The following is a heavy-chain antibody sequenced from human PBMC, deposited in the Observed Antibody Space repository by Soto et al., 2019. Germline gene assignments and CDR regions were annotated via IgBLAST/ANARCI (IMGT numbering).Heavy chain of an antibody. Sequence: ASVKVSCKASGYTFTSYDINWVRQATGQGLEWMGWMNPNSGNTGYAQKFQGRVTMTRNTSISTAYMELSSLRSEDTAVYYCACPYRSGWSRSNYYYGMDVWVQGNTVNVSS. D-gene: IGHD6-19*01. CDR3: ACPYRSGWSRSNYYYGMDV. CDR2: MNPNSGNT. J-gene: IGHJ6*01. CDR1: GYTFTSYD. V-gene: IGHV1-8*01.